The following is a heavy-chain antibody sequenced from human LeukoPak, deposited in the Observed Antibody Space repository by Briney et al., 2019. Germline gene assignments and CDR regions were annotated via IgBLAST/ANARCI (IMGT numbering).Heavy chain of an antibody. CDR3: ARGRRSSWYKFDY. CDR2: INPNSGGT. CDR1: GYTFTGYY. D-gene: IGHD6-13*01. V-gene: IGHV1-2*02. J-gene: IGHJ4*02. Sequence: ASVKVSCKASGYTFTGYYMHWVRQAPGQGLEYMGWINPNSGGTNYAQKFQGRVTMTRDSSISTAYMELSRLTSDDTAVYYCARGRRSSWYKFDYWGQGTLVTVSS.